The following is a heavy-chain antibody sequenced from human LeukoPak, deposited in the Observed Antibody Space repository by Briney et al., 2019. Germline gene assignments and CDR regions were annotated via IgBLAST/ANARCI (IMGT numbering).Heavy chain of an antibody. V-gene: IGHV4-34*01. J-gene: IGHJ5*02. CDR2: INHSGST. CDR1: GGSFSGYY. Sequence: SETLSLTCAVYGGSFSGYYWSWIRQPPGKGLEWIGEINHSGSTNYNPSLKSRVTISVDTSKNQFSLKLCSVTAADTAVYYCARVGAAPNLFDPWGQGTLVTVSS. D-gene: IGHD4/OR15-4a*01. CDR3: ARVGAAPNLFDP.